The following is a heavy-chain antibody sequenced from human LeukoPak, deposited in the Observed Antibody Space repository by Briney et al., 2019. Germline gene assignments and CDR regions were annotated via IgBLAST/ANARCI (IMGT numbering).Heavy chain of an antibody. J-gene: IGHJ4*02. V-gene: IGHV3-53*01. Sequence: GGSLRLSCAASGFTVSSNYMSWVRQAPGKGLEWVSVIYSGGSTYSADSVKGRFTISRDNSKNTLYLQMNSLRAEDTAVYYCARDSNYDASGHYYWGQGTLVTVSS. CDR1: GFTVSSNY. D-gene: IGHD3-22*01. CDR3: ARDSNYDASGHYY. CDR2: IYSGGST.